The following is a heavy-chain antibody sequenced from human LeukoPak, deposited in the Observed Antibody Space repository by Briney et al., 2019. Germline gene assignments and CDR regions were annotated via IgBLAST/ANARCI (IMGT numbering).Heavy chain of an antibody. D-gene: IGHD3-10*01. CDR2: IYYSGST. Sequence: SETLSLTCTVSGYSISSGYYWGWIRQSPGKGLEWIGSIYYSGSTYYNPSLKSRVTISVDTSKNQFSLKLSSVTAADTAVYYCARDPGYGSGNQFDPWGQGTLVTVSS. CDR3: ARDPGYGSGNQFDP. V-gene: IGHV4-38-2*02. CDR1: GYSISSGYY. J-gene: IGHJ5*02.